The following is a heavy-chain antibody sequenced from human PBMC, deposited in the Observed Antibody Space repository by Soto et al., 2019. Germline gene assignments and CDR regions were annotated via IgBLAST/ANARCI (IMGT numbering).Heavy chain of an antibody. V-gene: IGHV3-23*01. J-gene: IGHJ4*02. CDR1: GFTFSSYA. D-gene: IGHD4-17*01. Sequence: EVQLLESGGDLVQPGGSRRLSCAASGFTFSSYAMSWVRQAPGKGLEWVSALSAGGTSAYYTVSVEGRFTISRDNSKNILYLQMNSLKADDTAVYYCARGTYGDYDFWGQGTLVTVSS. CDR3: ARGTYGDYDF. CDR2: LSAGGTSA.